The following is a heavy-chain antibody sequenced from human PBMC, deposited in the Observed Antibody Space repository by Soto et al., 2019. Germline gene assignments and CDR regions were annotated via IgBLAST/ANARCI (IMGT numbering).Heavy chain of an antibody. J-gene: IGHJ4*02. Sequence: GGSLRLSCAASGFTFTRYYMTWFRQAPGKGLEWVANINQDGSEKYYVDSVKGRFAISRDNAENSISLQMSSLRAEDTAGYYCARGRTVMDKWGQGTLVTIYS. V-gene: IGHV3-7*01. D-gene: IGHD2-21*01. CDR1: GFTFTRYY. CDR2: INQDGSEK. CDR3: ARGRTVMDK.